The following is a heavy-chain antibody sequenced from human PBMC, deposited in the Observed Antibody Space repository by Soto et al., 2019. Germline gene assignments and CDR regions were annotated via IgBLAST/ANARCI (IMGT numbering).Heavy chain of an antibody. V-gene: IGHV1-18*01. CDR3: ARTVEYDSIPYYYADF. CDR1: GYTFNTYA. CDR2: ISGYNGNT. D-gene: IGHD2-21*01. J-gene: IGHJ4*01. Sequence: ASVKVSCKASGYTFNTYAITWVRQAPGQGLEWMGWISGYNGNTNYAQTLQGRGTMTTDTSTSAAYLELRSLRSDDTAVYYCARTVEYDSIPYYYADFWGQGTRVTVS.